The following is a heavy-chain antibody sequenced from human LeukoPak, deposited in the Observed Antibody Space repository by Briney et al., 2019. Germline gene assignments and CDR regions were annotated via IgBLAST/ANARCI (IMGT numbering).Heavy chain of an antibody. Sequence: KPSETLSLTCAVYGGSFSGYYWSWIRQPPGKGLEWIGEINHSGSTNYNPSLKSRVTISVDTSKYQFSLKLSSVTAADTAVYYCASVVVRGVIDDYWGQGTLVTVSS. J-gene: IGHJ4*02. CDR3: ASVVVRGVIDDY. V-gene: IGHV4-34*01. CDR2: INHSGST. CDR1: GGSFSGYY. D-gene: IGHD3-10*01.